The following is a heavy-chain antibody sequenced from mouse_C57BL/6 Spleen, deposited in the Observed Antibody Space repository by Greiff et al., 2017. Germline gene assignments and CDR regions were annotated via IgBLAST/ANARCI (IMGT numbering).Heavy chain of an antibody. CDR2: ISSGGDYI. CDR1: GFTFSSYA. J-gene: IGHJ4*01. CDR3: TRDRSNYEAMDY. D-gene: IGHD2-5*01. Sequence: EVQVVESGEGLVKPGGSLKLSCAASGFTFSSYAMSWVRQTPEKRLEWVAYISSGGDYIYYADTVKGRFTISRDNARNTLYLQMSSLKSEDTAMYYCTRDRSNYEAMDYWGQGTSVTVSS. V-gene: IGHV5-9-1*02.